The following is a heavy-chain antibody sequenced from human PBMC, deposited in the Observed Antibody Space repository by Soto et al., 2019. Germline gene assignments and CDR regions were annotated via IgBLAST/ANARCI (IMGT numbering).Heavy chain of an antibody. CDR3: AMGARRGRPYYFDY. CDR2: INHSGST. CDR1: GGSFSGYY. V-gene: IGHV4-34*01. D-gene: IGHD3-16*01. Sequence: SETLSFTCAVYGGSFSGYYWSWIRQPPGKGLEWIGEINHSGSTNYNPSLKSRVTISVDTSKNQFSLKLSSVTAADTAVYYCAMGARRGRPYYFDYWGQGTLVTVSS. J-gene: IGHJ4*02.